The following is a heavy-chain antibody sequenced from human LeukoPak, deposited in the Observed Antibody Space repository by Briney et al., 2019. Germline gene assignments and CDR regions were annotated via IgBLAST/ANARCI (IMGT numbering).Heavy chain of an antibody. V-gene: IGHV1-18*01. Sequence: ASVKVSCKASGYIFTSYGISWVRQAPGQGLEWMGGISAYNGNTNFAQKLQDRVTMTTDTSTSTAYMELRSLRSDDTAVYFCARAEGQNYYDTSGYYLFDYWGQGTLVTVSS. D-gene: IGHD3-22*01. CDR2: ISAYNGNT. CDR3: ARAEGQNYYDTSGYYLFDY. J-gene: IGHJ4*02. CDR1: GYIFTSYG.